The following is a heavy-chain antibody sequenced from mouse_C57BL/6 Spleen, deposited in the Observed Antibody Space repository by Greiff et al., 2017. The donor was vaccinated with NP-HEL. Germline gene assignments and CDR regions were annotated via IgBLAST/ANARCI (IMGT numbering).Heavy chain of an antibody. CDR2: ISSGSSTI. D-gene: IGHD2-1*01. V-gene: IGHV5-17*01. CDR1: GFTFSDYG. Sequence: EVKLMESGGGLVKPGGSLKLSCAASGFTFSDYGMHWVRQAPEKGLEWVAYISSGSSTIYYADTVKGRFTISRDNAKNTLFLQMTSLRSEDTAMYYCGRGGNYGYYAMDYWGQGTSVTVSS. J-gene: IGHJ4*01. CDR3: GRGGNYGYYAMDY.